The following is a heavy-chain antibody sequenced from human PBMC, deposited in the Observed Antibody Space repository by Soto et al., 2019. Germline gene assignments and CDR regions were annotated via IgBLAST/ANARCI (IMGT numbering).Heavy chain of an antibody. CDR2: VTGSGSTA. Sequence: GGSLRLSCAASGFAFPNYAMTWVRQAPGKGLEWVSAVTGSGSTAFYADSVKGRFTISRDNSNYTLYLQMDSLRAEDTALYFCAKPRVYCTNGVCPAASWGQGVLVTVPS. CDR3: AKPRVYCTNGVCPAAS. D-gene: IGHD2-8*01. V-gene: IGHV3-23*01. CDR1: GFAFPNYA. J-gene: IGHJ5*02.